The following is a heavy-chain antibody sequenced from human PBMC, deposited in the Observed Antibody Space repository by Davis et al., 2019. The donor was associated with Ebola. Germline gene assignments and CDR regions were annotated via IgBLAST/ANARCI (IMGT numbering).Heavy chain of an antibody. J-gene: IGHJ5*02. Sequence: ASVKVSCKASGYTFTSYYMHWVRQAPGQGLEWMGIINPSGGSTSYAQKFQGRVTMTRDTSTSTVYMELSSLRSEDTAVYYCARDYCSSTSCYTAGFDPWGQGTLVTVSS. D-gene: IGHD2-2*02. CDR2: INPSGGST. CDR1: GYTFTSYY. V-gene: IGHV1-46*01. CDR3: ARDYCSSTSCYTAGFDP.